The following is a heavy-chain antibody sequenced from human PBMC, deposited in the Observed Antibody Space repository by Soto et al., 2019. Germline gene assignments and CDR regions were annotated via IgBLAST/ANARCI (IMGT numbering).Heavy chain of an antibody. J-gene: IGHJ6*03. V-gene: IGHV4-59*13. CDR1: GGSISSVY. CDR2: IYYSGST. CDR3: ARAEYQLLSSYYYNMDV. D-gene: IGHD2-2*01. Sequence: SGTLPLTCIASGGSISSVYWTWIRQPQGMGLEWIGYIYYSGSTNYNPSLKSRVTISVDTSKNQFSLKLSSVTAADTAVYYSARAEYQLLSSYYYNMDVWGKGTTVTVSS.